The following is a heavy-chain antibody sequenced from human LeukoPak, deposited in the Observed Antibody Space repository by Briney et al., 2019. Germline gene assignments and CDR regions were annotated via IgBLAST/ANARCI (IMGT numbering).Heavy chain of an antibody. J-gene: IGHJ6*03. CDR2: ISSSSSTI. V-gene: IGHV3-48*01. CDR3: AKGHGWEASYYYYYMDV. CDR1: GFTFSSYS. Sequence: GGSLRLSCAASGFTFSSYSMNWVRQAPGKGLERVSYISSSSSTIYYADSVKGRFNISRDNSKKTLYLKMNSLRAEDTAVYYCAKGHGWEASYYYYYMDVWGKGTTVTIPS. D-gene: IGHD1-26*01.